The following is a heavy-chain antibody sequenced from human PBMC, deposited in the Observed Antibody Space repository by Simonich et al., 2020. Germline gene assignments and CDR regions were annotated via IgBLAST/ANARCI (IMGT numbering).Heavy chain of an antibody. J-gene: IGHJ4*02. CDR1: GYTFTSYG. CDR2: ISDYKSNT. Sequence: QVQLVQSGAEVKKPGASVKVSCKASGYTFTSYGISWVRQAPGQGLEWMGWISDYKSNTNYAQKLQGRVTMTTDTSTSTAYMELRSRRSDDTAVYYCARASRGTWWYYYFDYWGQGTLVTVSS. D-gene: IGHD2-15*01. V-gene: IGHV1-18*01. CDR3: ARASRGTWWYYYFDY.